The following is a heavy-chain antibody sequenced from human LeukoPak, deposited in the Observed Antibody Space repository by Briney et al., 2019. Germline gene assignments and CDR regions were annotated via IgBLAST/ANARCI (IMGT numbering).Heavy chain of an antibody. CDR2: IKQDGSEK. Sequence: GGSLRLSCAASGFTFSSYWMSWVRQAPGKGLEWVANIKQDGSEKYYVDFVKGRFTISRDNAKNSLYLQMNSLRTEDTAVYYCVRDGPSWGIDYWGQGTLVSVSS. V-gene: IGHV3-7*01. CDR1: GFTFSSYW. J-gene: IGHJ4*02. D-gene: IGHD7-27*01. CDR3: VRDGPSWGIDY.